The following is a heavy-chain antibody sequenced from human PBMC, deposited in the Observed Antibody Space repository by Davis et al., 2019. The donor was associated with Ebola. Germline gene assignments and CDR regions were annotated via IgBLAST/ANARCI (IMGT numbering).Heavy chain of an antibody. V-gene: IGHV1-2*06. CDR2: INADSGDT. D-gene: IGHD2/OR15-2a*01. CDR1: GYSFTNYY. J-gene: IGHJ4*02. Sequence: AASVKVSCKASGYSFTNYYIHWVRQAPGLGLEWMGRINADSGDTNYSQKFQGRVTMTRDTSISTAYMELSTLRFDDSAVYYCAKPKSKYWAGSSADFDNWGQGILVTVSS. CDR3: AKPKSKYWAGSSADFDN.